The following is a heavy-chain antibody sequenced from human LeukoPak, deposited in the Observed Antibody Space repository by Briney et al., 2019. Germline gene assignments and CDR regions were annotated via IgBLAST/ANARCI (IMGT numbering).Heavy chain of an antibody. V-gene: IGHV4-34*01. J-gene: IGHJ3*02. CDR3: ARLGVAPRAFDI. CDR2: INNSGST. D-gene: IGHD3-3*01. CDR1: GGSFSGYY. Sequence: SETLSLTCVVSGGSFSGYYWSWIRQPPGKGLEWIGEINNSGSTNYNPSLKSRVTISVDTSKNQFSLKLSSVTAADTAVYYCARLGVAPRAFDIWGQGTMVTVSS.